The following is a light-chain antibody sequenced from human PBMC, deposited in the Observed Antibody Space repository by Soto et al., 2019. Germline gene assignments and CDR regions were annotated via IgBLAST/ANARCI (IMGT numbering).Light chain of an antibody. Sequence: EIVLTQSPGTLSLSPGERATLSCRASQTISSIYLGWYQQKPGQAPRLLIYGASNRATGIPDRFSGSGSGTDFTLTISRLEPEDVSVYYCQQFDCSPRTFVQGTNVEIK. CDR1: QTISSIY. CDR3: QQFDCSPRT. CDR2: GAS. J-gene: IGKJ1*01. V-gene: IGKV3-20*01.